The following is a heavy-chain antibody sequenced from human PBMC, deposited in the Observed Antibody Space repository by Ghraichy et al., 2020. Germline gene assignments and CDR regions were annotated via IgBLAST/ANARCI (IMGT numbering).Heavy chain of an antibody. CDR3: VRDSGWSNWFDP. CDR1: GDSVSTNSAA. J-gene: IGHJ5*02. D-gene: IGHD6-19*01. Sequence: SQTLSLTCAISGDSVSTNSAAWNWIRQSPSRGLEWLGRTYYRSKWYNDYAVSVKSRITINPDTSKNLFSLHLNSVTPEDTAVYYCVRDSGWSNWFDPWGQGTLVTVSS. CDR2: TYYRSKWYN. V-gene: IGHV6-1*01.